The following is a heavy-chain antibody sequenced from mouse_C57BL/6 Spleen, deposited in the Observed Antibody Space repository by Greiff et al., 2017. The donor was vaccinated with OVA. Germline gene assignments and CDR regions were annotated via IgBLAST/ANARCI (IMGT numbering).Heavy chain of an antibody. CDR1: GFTFSSYA. J-gene: IGHJ3*01. Sequence: EVQGVESGGGLVKPGGSLKLSPAASGFTFSSYAMSWVRQTPEKRLEWVATISDGGSYTYYPDNVKGRFTISRDNAKNNLYLQMSHLKSEDTAMYYCARDGAGPWFAYWGQGTLVTVSA. CDR3: ARDGAGPWFAY. D-gene: IGHD3-3*01. V-gene: IGHV5-4*01. CDR2: ISDGGSYT.